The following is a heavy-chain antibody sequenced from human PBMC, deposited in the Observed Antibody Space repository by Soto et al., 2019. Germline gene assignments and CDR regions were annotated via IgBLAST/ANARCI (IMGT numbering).Heavy chain of an antibody. CDR3: ARDQVSGSSSWYGDYYYGMDV. J-gene: IGHJ6*02. Sequence: ASVKVSCKASGGTFSSYAISWVRQAPGQGLEWVGGIIPIFGTANYAQKFQGRVTITADKSTSTAYMELSSLRSEDTAVYYCARDQVSGSSSWYGDYYYGMDVWGQGTTVTVSS. V-gene: IGHV1-69*06. CDR2: IIPIFGTA. CDR1: GGTFSSYA. D-gene: IGHD6-13*01.